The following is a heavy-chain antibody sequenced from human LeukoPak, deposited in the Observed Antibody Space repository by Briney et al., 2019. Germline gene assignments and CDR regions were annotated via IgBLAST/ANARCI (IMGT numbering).Heavy chain of an antibody. CDR3: ARDVRRYHCSGGSCYGGSEDY. J-gene: IGHJ4*02. D-gene: IGHD2-15*01. CDR2: INPSGGST. CDR1: GYTFTSYY. Sequence: ASVKVSCKASGYTFTSYYMHWVRQAPGQGLEWMGIINPSGGSTIYAQKFQGRVTMTRDTSTSTVYMELSSLRSEDTAVYYCARDVRRYHCSGGSCYGGSEDYWGQGTLVTVSS. V-gene: IGHV1-46*01.